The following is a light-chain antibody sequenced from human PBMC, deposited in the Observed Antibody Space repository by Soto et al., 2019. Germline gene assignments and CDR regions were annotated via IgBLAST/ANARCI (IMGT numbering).Light chain of an antibody. V-gene: IGKV3D-20*02. J-gene: IGKJ4*01. CDR3: QQRSNWPRLT. Sequence: EIVMTQSPGTLSLSPGERATLSCRASQSVSSNFLAWYQQRPGQAPRLLMDGASSRAAGIPDRFSGSGSGTDFTLTISRLEPEDFAVYFCQQRSNWPRLTFGGGTKVEI. CDR2: GAS. CDR1: QSVSSNF.